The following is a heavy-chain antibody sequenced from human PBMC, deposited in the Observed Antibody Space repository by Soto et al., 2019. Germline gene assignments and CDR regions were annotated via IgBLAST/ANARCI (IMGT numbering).Heavy chain of an antibody. J-gene: IGHJ5*02. V-gene: IGHV1-69*01. Sequence: QAQLVQSGAELKKPGSSVKVSCKASGGNFSSYAISWLRQAPGQGLEWMGGIVPLFGTTNYAQKFKGRLMITADGSTTTAYMELSSLRFEETAVYYWARARGLSWYNWFDPWGQGSPVTVSS. D-gene: IGHD6-13*01. CDR1: GGNFSSYA. CDR2: IVPLFGTT. CDR3: ARARGLSWYNWFDP.